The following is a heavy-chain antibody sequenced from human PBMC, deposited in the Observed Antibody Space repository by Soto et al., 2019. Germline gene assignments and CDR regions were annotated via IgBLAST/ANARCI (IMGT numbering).Heavy chain of an antibody. J-gene: IGHJ4*02. V-gene: IGHV4-4*02. CDR3: VDAPSDF. CDR2: IYHTGST. CDR1: GVSISGGVNW. D-gene: IGHD2-21*01. Sequence: QVQLQESGPGLVKPSETLSLTCAVSGVSISGGVNWWSWVRQPPGKGLEWIGEIYHTGSTNYNSSLKSRVTISLDKSKNQFSLMLNSVTAADTAVYFCVDAPSDFWGQGILVTVSS.